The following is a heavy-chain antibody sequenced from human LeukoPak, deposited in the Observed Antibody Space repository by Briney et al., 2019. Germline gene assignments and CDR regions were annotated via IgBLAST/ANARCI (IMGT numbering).Heavy chain of an antibody. Sequence: SGGSLRLSCAASGFTFSSYDMHWVRQAPGKGLEWVSSISSSSSYIYYADSVKGRFTISRDNAKNSLYLQMNSLRAEDTALYHCARRRDGYNYVLDFWGRGTLVTVSS. CDR2: ISSSSSYI. CDR3: ARRRDGYNYVLDF. J-gene: IGHJ4*02. V-gene: IGHV3-21*04. CDR1: GFTFSSYD. D-gene: IGHD5-24*01.